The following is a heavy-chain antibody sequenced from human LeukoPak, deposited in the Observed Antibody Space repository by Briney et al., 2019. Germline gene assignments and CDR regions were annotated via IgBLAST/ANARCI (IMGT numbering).Heavy chain of an antibody. CDR3: ASGYDSSGYYSLPDAFDI. J-gene: IGHJ3*02. CDR1: GFIFTTYW. D-gene: IGHD3-22*01. Sequence: GGSLRLSCAASGFIFTTYWMSWVRQAPGKGLEWVAHINIDGNEKFYVDSVRGRFTISRDNAENSLLLQMNSLRAEDTAVYYCASGYDSSGYYSLPDAFDIWGQGTMVTVSS. V-gene: IGHV3-7*01. CDR2: INIDGNEK.